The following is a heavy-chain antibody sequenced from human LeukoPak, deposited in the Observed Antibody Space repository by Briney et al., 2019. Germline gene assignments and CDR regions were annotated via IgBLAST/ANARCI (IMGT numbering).Heavy chain of an antibody. J-gene: IGHJ4*02. CDR2: ISGSGGST. D-gene: IGHD1-26*01. V-gene: IGHV3-23*01. CDR3: AKVPVRATSPFFDY. Sequence: GGSLRLSCAASGFTFRSYAMSWVRQAPGKGLEWVSAISGSGGSTYYADSVKGRFTISRDNSNNTLYLQMNSLRAEDTAVYYCAKVPVRATSPFFDYWGERTLVTVSS. CDR1: GFTFRSYA.